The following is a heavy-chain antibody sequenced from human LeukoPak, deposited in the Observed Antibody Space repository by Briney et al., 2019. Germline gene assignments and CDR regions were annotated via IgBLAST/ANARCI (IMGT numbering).Heavy chain of an antibody. D-gene: IGHD6-19*01. CDR2: INWNGGST. J-gene: IGHJ4*02. Sequence: GGSLRLSCAASGFTFDDYGLSWVRQAPGKGLEWVSTINWNGGSTGYADSVKGRFTISRDNAKNSLYLQMNSLRAEDTALYYCARVSDISVAAYFDYWGQGTLVTVSS. V-gene: IGHV3-20*04. CDR1: GFTFDDYG. CDR3: ARVSDISVAAYFDY.